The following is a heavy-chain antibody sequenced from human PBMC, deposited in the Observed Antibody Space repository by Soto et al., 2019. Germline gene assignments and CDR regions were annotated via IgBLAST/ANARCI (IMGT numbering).Heavy chain of an antibody. D-gene: IGHD4-17*01. V-gene: IGHV3-7*01. CDR3: ANMDYGDYATGAFDI. J-gene: IGHJ3*02. CDR2: IKQDGSEN. CDR1: GFTFRSYW. Sequence: EVQLVESGGGLVQPGGSLRLSCAASGFTFRSYWMSWVRQTPGKGLEWVANIKQDGSENYYVDSVEGRFTSYRDNAENSLYLPMKSLRGDYTAVYYCANMDYGDYATGAFDIWGQGTMVTVSS.